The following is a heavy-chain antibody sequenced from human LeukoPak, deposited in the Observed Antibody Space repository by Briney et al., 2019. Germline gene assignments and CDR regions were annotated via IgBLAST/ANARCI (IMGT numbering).Heavy chain of an antibody. J-gene: IGHJ4*02. Sequence: PGGSLRLSCAASGFTFSSYSMNWVRQAPGKGLEWVSSISSSSSYIYYADSVKGRFTISRDNAKNSLYLQMNSLRAEDTAVYYCATGVPYYYDSVFDYWGQGTLVTDSS. V-gene: IGHV3-21*01. CDR1: GFTFSSYS. D-gene: IGHD3-22*01. CDR3: ATGVPYYYDSVFDY. CDR2: ISSSSSYI.